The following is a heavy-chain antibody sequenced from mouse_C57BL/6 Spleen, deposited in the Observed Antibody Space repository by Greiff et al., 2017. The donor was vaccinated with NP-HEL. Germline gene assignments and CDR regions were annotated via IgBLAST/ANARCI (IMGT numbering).Heavy chain of an antibody. J-gene: IGHJ2*01. CDR1: GYTFTSYW. CDR3: AILPLFDY. Sequence: QVQLQQPGAELVKPGASVKLSCKASGYTFTSYWMNWVKQRPGQGLEWIGMIHPSSGSTNYNEKFKSKATLTVDKSSSTAYMQLSSLTSEDAAVYYCAILPLFDYWGQGTTLTVSS. V-gene: IGHV1-64*01. CDR2: IHPSSGST.